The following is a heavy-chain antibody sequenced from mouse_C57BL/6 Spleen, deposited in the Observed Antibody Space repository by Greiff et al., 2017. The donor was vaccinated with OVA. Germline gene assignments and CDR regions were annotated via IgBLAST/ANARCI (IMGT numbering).Heavy chain of an antibody. D-gene: IGHD1-1*01. CDR1: GFTFTDYY. V-gene: IGHV7-3*01. CDR3: ARYYGSSHWYFDV. CDR2: IRNKANGYTT. Sequence: EVQGVESGGGLVQPGGSLSLSCAASGFTFTDYYMSWVRQPPGKALEWLGFIRNKANGYTTEYSASVKGRFTISRDNSQSILYLQMSALRAEDSATYYCARYYGSSHWYFDVWGTGTTVTVSS. J-gene: IGHJ1*03.